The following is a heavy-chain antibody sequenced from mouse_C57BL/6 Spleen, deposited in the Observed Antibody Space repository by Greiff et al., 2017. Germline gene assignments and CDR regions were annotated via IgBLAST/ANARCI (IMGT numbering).Heavy chain of an antibody. V-gene: IGHV1-15*01. CDR2: IDPETGGT. CDR1: GYTFTDYE. Sequence: VQVVESGAELVRPGASVTLSCKASGYTFTDYEMHWVKQTPVHGLEWIGAIDPETGGTAYNQKFKGKAIRTADKSSSTAYMELRSLTSEDSAVYYCTREAHYYGSSPWFAYWGQGTLVTVSA. D-gene: IGHD1-1*01. CDR3: TREAHYYGSSPWFAY. J-gene: IGHJ3*01.